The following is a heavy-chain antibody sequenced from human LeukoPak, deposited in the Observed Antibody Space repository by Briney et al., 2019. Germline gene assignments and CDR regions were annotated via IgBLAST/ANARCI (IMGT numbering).Heavy chain of an antibody. D-gene: IGHD3-3*01. J-gene: IGHJ6*02. CDR3: ARGYDFWSGRGGMDV. CDR2: IYSGGST. Sequence: GGSLRLSCAASGFTVSNNYMSWVRQAPGKGLEWVSIIYSGGSTYHADSVKGRFTISRDNSKNTLYLQMNSLRAEDTAVYYCARGYDFWSGRGGMDVWGQGTTVTVSS. CDR1: GFTVSNNY. V-gene: IGHV3-66*01.